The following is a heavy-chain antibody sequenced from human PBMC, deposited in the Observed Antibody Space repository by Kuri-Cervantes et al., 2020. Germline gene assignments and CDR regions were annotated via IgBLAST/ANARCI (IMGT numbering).Heavy chain of an antibody. CDR1: GFTFSSYS. CDR3: ARDGSGSYYNHLPCYFDY. V-gene: IGHV3-30*03. D-gene: IGHD3-10*01. CDR2: ISYDGSNK. Sequence: GGSLRLSCAASGFTFSSYSMNWVRQAPGKGLEWVAVISYDGSNKYYADSVKGRFTISRDNSKNTLYLQMNSLRAEDTAVYYCARDGSGSYYNHLPCYFDYWGQGTLVTVSS. J-gene: IGHJ4*02.